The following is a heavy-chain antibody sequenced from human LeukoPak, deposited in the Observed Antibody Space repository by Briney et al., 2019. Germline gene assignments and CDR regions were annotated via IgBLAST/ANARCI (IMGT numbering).Heavy chain of an antibody. D-gene: IGHD3-9*01. J-gene: IGHJ4*02. Sequence: SETLSLTCTVSGYSIRKGYHWGWIRQPPGKGLEWIGGIHHSGSTYYNPSLKSRVTISVDTSKNQVSLKLSSVTAADTAVYYCARIDWVFDYWGQGTLVTVSS. V-gene: IGHV4-38-2*02. CDR2: IHHSGST. CDR1: GYSIRKGYH. CDR3: ARIDWVFDY.